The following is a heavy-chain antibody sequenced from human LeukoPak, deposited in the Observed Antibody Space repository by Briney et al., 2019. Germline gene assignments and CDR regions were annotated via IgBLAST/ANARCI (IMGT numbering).Heavy chain of an antibody. CDR3: ARRANSGFDAFDI. Sequence: SETLSLTCTVSGGSISSYYWSWIRQPPGKGLEWIGHIYYSGSTNYNPSLKSRVTISVDTSKNQFSLKLSSVTAADTAVYYCARRANSGFDAFDIWGRGTMVTVSS. J-gene: IGHJ3*02. CDR2: IYYSGST. D-gene: IGHD3-22*01. V-gene: IGHV4-59*01. CDR1: GGSISSYY.